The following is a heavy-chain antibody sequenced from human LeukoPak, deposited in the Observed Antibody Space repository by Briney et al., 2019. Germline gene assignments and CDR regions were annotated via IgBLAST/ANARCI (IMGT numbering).Heavy chain of an antibody. CDR3: ARLYTNWFDP. CDR2: INHSGST. Sequence: SQTLSLTCAVYGGSFSGYYWSWIRHPPGKGLEWIGEINHSGSTNYNPSLKSRVTLSVDTSKNQFSLKLSSVTAADTAVYYCARLYTNWFDPWGQGTLVTVSS. V-gene: IGHV4-34*01. J-gene: IGHJ5*02. CDR1: GGSFSGYY. D-gene: IGHD1-1*01.